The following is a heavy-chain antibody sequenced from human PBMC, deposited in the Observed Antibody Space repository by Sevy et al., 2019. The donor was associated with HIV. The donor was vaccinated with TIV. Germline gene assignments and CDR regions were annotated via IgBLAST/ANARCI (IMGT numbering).Heavy chain of an antibody. CDR3: ARGRLGYCSGGSCLRRDWFDP. D-gene: IGHD2-15*01. CDR2: INHSGST. CDR1: GGSFSGYY. J-gene: IGHJ5*02. Sequence: SKTLSLTCAVYGGSFSGYYWSWIRQPPGKGLEWIGEINHSGSTNYNPSLKSRVTISVDTSKNQFSLKLSSVTAADTAVYYCARGRLGYCSGGSCLRRDWFDPWGQGTLVTVSS. V-gene: IGHV4-34*01.